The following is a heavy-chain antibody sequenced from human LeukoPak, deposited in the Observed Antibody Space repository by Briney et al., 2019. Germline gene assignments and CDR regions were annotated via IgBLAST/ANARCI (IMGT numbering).Heavy chain of an antibody. Sequence: PGGSLRLSCAASGFTFSSYAMSWVRQAPGKGLEWVSAISGSGGSTYYADSVKGRFTISRDNSKNTLYLQMNSLRAEDTAVYYCAKDLEWELLRLLAYWGQGTLVTVSS. D-gene: IGHD1-26*01. CDR2: ISGSGGST. CDR1: GFTFSSYA. V-gene: IGHV3-23*01. J-gene: IGHJ4*02. CDR3: AKDLEWELLRLLAY.